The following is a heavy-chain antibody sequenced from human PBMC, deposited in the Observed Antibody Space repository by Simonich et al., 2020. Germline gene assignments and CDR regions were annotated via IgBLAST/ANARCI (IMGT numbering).Heavy chain of an antibody. D-gene: IGHD3-3*01. Sequence: EVQLVESGGGLVKPGGSLRLSCAASGFTFSSYSMNWVRQAPGKGREGVLYISSSSSYIYYADSVKGRFTISRDNAKNSLYLQMNSLRAEDTAVYYCARKRFLEWFFDYWGQGTLVTVSS. CDR2: ISSSSSYI. CDR1: GFTFSSYS. CDR3: ARKRFLEWFFDY. J-gene: IGHJ4*02. V-gene: IGHV3-21*01.